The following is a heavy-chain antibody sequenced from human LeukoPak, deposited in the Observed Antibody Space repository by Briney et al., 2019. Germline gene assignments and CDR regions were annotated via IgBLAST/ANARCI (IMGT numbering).Heavy chain of an antibody. D-gene: IGHD5-18*01. CDR1: GFTFSSYA. Sequence: GGSLRLSCAASGFTFSSYAMHWVRQAPGKGLEWVAVISYDGSNKYYADSVKGRFTISRDNPKNTLYLQMNSLRAEDTAVYYCAREGDTALDYWGQGTLVTVSS. CDR3: AREGDTALDY. J-gene: IGHJ4*02. CDR2: ISYDGSNK. V-gene: IGHV3-30-3*01.